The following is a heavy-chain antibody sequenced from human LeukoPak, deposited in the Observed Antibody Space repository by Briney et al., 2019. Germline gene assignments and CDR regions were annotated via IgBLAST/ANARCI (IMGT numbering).Heavy chain of an antibody. CDR1: GVSFSGYY. Sequence: SETLSLTCAVYGVSFSGYYWSWIRQPPGKGLEWIGEINHSGSTNYNPSLKSRVTISVDTSKNQFSLKLSSVTAADTAVYYCARLKGYSYGYREYYFDYWGQGTLVTVSS. V-gene: IGHV4-34*01. J-gene: IGHJ4*02. D-gene: IGHD5-18*01. CDR2: INHSGST. CDR3: ARLKGYSYGYREYYFDY.